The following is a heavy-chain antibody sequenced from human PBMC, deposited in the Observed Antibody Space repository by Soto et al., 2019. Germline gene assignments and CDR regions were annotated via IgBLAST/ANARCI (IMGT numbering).Heavy chain of an antibody. Sequence: SETLSLTCAVYGESFSGYYWSWIRQPPGKGLEWIGEINHSGSTNYNPSLKSRVTISVDTSKNQFSLKLSSVTAADTAVYYCARGAFWTIFYYYYYGMDVWGQGXTVTVSS. CDR3: ARGAFWTIFYYYYYGMDV. V-gene: IGHV4-34*01. J-gene: IGHJ6*02. CDR2: INHSGST. CDR1: GESFSGYY. D-gene: IGHD3-3*01.